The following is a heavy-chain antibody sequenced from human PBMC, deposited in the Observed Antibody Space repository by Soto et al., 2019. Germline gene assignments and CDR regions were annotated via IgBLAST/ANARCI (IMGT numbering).Heavy chain of an antibody. CDR1: GGSFSGYY. D-gene: IGHD5-18*01. CDR3: ARGGYSYGWGKVYFDY. J-gene: IGHJ4*02. CDR2: INHSGST. Sequence: QVQLQQWGAGLLKPSETLSLTCAVYGGSFSGYYWSWIRQPPGKGLEWIGEINHSGSTNYNPSLKSRVTISVDTSKNQFSLKLSSVTAADTAVYYCARGGYSYGWGKVYFDYWGQGTLVTVS. V-gene: IGHV4-34*01.